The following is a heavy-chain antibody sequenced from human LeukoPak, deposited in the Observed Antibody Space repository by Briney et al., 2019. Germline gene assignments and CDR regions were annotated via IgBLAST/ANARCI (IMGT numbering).Heavy chain of an antibody. CDR1: GYTFTSYG. CDR2: ISGYNGNT. V-gene: IGHV1-18*04. Sequence: ASVKVSCKASGYTFTSYGISWVRQAPGQGLEWMGWISGYNGNTNYAQEVQGRVNMTTDISTSTAYMELRSLRSDDTAVYYCARAPRGYSYGYLDFWGQGSLVTVSS. D-gene: IGHD5-18*01. CDR3: ARAPRGYSYGYLDF. J-gene: IGHJ4*02.